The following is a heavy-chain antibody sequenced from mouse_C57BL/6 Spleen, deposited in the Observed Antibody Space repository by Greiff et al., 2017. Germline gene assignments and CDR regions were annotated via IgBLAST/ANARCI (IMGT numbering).Heavy chain of an antibody. CDR3: ARWPTVGATGWYFDG. V-gene: IGHV1-72*01. CDR1: GYTFTSYW. D-gene: IGHD1-1*01. CDR2: IDPNSGGT. Sequence: QVQLQQPGAELVKPGASVKLSCKASGYTFTSYWMHWVKQRPGRGLEWIGRIDPNSGGTKYNEKFKSKATMTVDKPSSTAYMQLSSLTSEDSAVYYCARWPTVGATGWYFDGWGTGTTVTVAS. J-gene: IGHJ1*03.